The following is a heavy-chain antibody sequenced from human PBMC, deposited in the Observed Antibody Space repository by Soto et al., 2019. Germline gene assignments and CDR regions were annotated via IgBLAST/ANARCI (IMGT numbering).Heavy chain of an antibody. J-gene: IGHJ4*02. CDR1: GFTFSSYA. Sequence: LRLSCVGSGFTFSSYAMSWVRQAPGKGLEWVSAISGSGGSTYYADSVKGRFTISRDNSKNTLYLQMNSLRAEDTAVYYCAKELRLYSYAFDYWGQGTLVTVSS. CDR2: ISGSGGST. D-gene: IGHD5-18*01. CDR3: AKELRLYSYAFDY. V-gene: IGHV3-23*01.